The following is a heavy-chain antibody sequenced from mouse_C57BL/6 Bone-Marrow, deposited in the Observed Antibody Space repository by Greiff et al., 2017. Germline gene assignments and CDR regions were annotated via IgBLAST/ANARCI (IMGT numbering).Heavy chain of an antibody. CDR2: IDPSDSET. J-gene: IGHJ3*01. CDR3: ARSDYYGSSPFAY. CDR1: GYTFTSYW. V-gene: IGHV1-52*01. D-gene: IGHD1-1*01. Sequence: VQLQQPGAELVRPGSSVKLSCKASGYTFTSYWLHWVKQRPIQGLEWIGNIDPSDSETHYNQKFKDKATLTVDKSSSTAYMQLSSLTSEDSAVYCCARSDYYGSSPFAYWGQGTLVTVSA.